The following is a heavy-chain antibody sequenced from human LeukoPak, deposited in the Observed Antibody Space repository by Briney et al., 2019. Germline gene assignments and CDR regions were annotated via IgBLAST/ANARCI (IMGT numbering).Heavy chain of an antibody. CDR1: GYTFTGYY. CDR2: INPNSGGT. D-gene: IGHD6-13*01. Sequence: ASVKVSCKASGYTFTGYYMHWVRQAPGQGLEWMGWINPNSGGTNYAQKFQGGVTMTRDTSISTAYMELSRLRSDDTAVYYCARNKWYSSSWHRFDYWGQGTLVTVSS. CDR3: ARNKWYSSSWHRFDY. J-gene: IGHJ4*02. V-gene: IGHV1-2*02.